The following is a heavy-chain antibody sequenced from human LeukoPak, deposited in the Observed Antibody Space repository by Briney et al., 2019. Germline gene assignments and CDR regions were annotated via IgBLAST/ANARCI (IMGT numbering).Heavy chain of an antibody. Sequence: SVKVSCKASGGTFSSYAISWARQAPGQGLEWMGGIIPIFGTANYAQKFQGRVTITADESTSTAYMELSSLRSEDTAVYYCAREHDFWSGYNNWFDPWGQGPRSPSPQ. CDR3: AREHDFWSGYNNWFDP. J-gene: IGHJ5*02. CDR1: GGTFSSYA. V-gene: IGHV1-69*01. CDR2: IIPIFGTA. D-gene: IGHD3-3*01.